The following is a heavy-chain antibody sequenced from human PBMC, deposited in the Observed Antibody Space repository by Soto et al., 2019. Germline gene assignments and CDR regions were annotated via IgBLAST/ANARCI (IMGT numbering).Heavy chain of an antibody. Sequence: QISLKESGPALVKPTQTLTLTCSFSGFSLTTTGVGVGWIRQPPGTALEWLALIYWDDDDRYNPSLKNRLTITKDTSKNLVVLTMTNVDPVDTATYYFALGIAARPFDSWGQGTQVTVSS. V-gene: IGHV2-5*02. CDR2: IYWDDDD. CDR1: GFSLTTTGVG. D-gene: IGHD6-6*01. CDR3: ALGIAARPFDS. J-gene: IGHJ4*02.